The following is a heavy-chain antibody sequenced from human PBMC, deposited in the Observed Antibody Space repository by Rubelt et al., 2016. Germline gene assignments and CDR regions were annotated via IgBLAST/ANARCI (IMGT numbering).Heavy chain of an antibody. J-gene: IGHJ6*03. D-gene: IGHD2-2*01. V-gene: IGHV4-34*02. CDR3: ELVVVPAANMPRDYYMDV. CDR1: GGSFSGYF. CDR2: VYYSGNT. Sequence: QVQLQQWGAGLLKASETLSRTCAVYGGSFSGYFWSWVRQPPGKGLEWIGNVYYSGNTYYSPSLKSRVTISVDTSKNQFSLKLRSVTAADTAVYYCELVVVPAANMPRDYYMDVWGKGTTVTVSS.